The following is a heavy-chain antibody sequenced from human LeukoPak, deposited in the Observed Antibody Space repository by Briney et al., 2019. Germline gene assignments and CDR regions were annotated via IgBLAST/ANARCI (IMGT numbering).Heavy chain of an antibody. D-gene: IGHD3-22*01. J-gene: IGHJ4*02. Sequence: SETLSLTCTVSGGSISSYYWSWIRQPPGKGLEWIGEIYHSGSTNYNPSLKSRVTISVDKSKNQFSLKLSSVTAADTAVYYCARGRDSRGYQYKGFDCWGQGTLVTVSS. V-gene: IGHV4-59*08. CDR3: ARGRDSRGYQYKGFDC. CDR1: GGSISSYY. CDR2: IYHSGST.